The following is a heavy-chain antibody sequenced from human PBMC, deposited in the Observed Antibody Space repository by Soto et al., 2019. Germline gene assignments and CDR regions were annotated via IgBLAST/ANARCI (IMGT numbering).Heavy chain of an antibody. CDR3: ARADTAMVTAPDY. CDR2: IIPIFGTA. D-gene: IGHD5-18*01. J-gene: IGHJ4*02. CDR1: GGTFSSYA. V-gene: IGHV1-69*13. Sequence: SVKVSFKASGGTFSSYAISWVRQAPGQGLEWMGGIIPIFGTANYAQKFQGRVTITADESTSTAYMELSSLRSEDTAVYYCARADTAMVTAPDYWGQGTLVTVSS.